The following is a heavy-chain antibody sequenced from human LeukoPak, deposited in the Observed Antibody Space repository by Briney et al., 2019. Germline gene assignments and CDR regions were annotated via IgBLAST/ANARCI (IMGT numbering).Heavy chain of an antibody. D-gene: IGHD6-19*01. CDR1: GGSISSSSYY. CDR3: ANTGYSSGWYLGTVDY. J-gene: IGHJ4*02. Sequence: PSETLSLTCTVSGGSISSSSYYWGWIRQPPGKGLEWIGNIYYSGSTYYNPSLKSRVTISVDTSKNQFSLMVSSVTAADTAVYYCANTGYSSGWYLGTVDYWGQGTLVTVSS. CDR2: IYYSGST. V-gene: IGHV4-39*01.